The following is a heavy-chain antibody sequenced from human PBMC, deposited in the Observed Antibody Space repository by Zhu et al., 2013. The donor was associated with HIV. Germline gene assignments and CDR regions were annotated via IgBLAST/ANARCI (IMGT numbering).Heavy chain of an antibody. D-gene: IGHD4-4*01. CDR3: AREGDGNSWDY. CDR2: INPNSGVT. Sequence: QVQLVQSGAEVKKPGASVKVSCKASGYTFTASFMHWVRQAPGQGLEWMGWINPNSGVTNYAQKFQGRVTMTRDTSITTAYMELSRLTSDDTAVYYCAREGDGNSWDYWGQGALVTVSS. V-gene: IGHV1-2*02. J-gene: IGHJ4*02. CDR1: GYTFTASF.